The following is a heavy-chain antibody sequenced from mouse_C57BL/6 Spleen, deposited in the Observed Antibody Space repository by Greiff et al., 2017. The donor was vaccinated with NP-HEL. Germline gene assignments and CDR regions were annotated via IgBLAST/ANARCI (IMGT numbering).Heavy chain of an antibody. D-gene: IGHD1-1*01. CDR1: GYTFTSYW. V-gene: IGHV1-52*01. Sequence: QVQLQQSGAELVRPGSSVKLSCKASGYTFTSYWMHWVKQRPIQGLEWIGNIDPSDSETHYNQKFKDKATLTVDKSSSTAYMQLSSLTSEDSAVYYCARSRYYGSSYYYAMDYWGQGTSVTVSS. J-gene: IGHJ4*01. CDR2: IDPSDSET. CDR3: ARSRYYGSSYYYAMDY.